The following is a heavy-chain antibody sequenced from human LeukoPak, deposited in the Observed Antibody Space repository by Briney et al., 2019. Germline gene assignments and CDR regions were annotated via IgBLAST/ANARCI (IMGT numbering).Heavy chain of an antibody. V-gene: IGHV4-39*01. D-gene: IGHD6-19*01. J-gene: IGHJ4*02. Sequence: PSETLSLTCTVSGDSISINYNWGWIRQPPGKGLEWIGSIFYSGATYYSPSLKSRVTISVDTSKNQFSLKLSSMTAADTAVYYCVRHRQWLLFPDYWGLGTLVTVSS. CDR1: GDSISINYN. CDR3: VRHRQWLLFPDY. CDR2: IFYSGAT.